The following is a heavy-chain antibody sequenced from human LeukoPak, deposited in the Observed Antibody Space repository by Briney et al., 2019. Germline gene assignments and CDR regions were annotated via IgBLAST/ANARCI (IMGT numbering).Heavy chain of an antibody. CDR2: INDNGDGT. J-gene: IGHJ6*03. CDR1: GFTFSSYA. D-gene: IGHD3-16*01. Sequence: GGSLRLSCAASGFTFSSYAMSWVRQAPWKGLKWVSTINDNGDGTYYADSVKGRFTISRDNSYNTVSLQMNSLRDEDTGVYYCAKGLRTGVGPYMGYHYYMDVWGKGATVTVSS. V-gene: IGHV3-23*01. CDR3: AKGLRTGVGPYMGYHYYMDV.